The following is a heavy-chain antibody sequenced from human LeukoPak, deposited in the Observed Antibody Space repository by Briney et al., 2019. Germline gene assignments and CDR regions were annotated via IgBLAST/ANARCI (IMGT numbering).Heavy chain of an antibody. Sequence: SVKVSCKASGGTFSSYAISWVRQAPGQGLEWMGRIIPILGIANYAQKFQGRVTITADKSTSTAYMELSSLRSEDTAVYYGARGPTDYYDSSGYYDYWGQGTLVTVSS. V-gene: IGHV1-69*04. CDR3: ARGPTDYYDSSGYYDY. J-gene: IGHJ4*02. D-gene: IGHD3-22*01. CDR1: GGTFSSYA. CDR2: IIPILGIA.